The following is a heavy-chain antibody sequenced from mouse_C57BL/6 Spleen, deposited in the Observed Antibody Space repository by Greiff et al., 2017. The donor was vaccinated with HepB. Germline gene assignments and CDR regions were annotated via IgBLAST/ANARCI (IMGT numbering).Heavy chain of an antibody. V-gene: IGHV5-6*01. D-gene: IGHD1-1*01. Sequence: EVQLQESGGDLVKPGGSLKLSCAASGFTFSSYGMSWVRQTPDKRLEWVATISSGGSYTYYPDSVKGRFTISRDNAKNTLYLQMSSLKSEDTAMYYCARHTDLYFDYWGQGTTLTVSS. CDR3: ARHTDLYFDY. CDR2: ISSGGSYT. J-gene: IGHJ2*01. CDR1: GFTFSSYG.